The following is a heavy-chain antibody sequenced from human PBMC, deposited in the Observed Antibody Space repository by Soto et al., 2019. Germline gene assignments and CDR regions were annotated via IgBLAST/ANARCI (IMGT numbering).Heavy chain of an antibody. Sequence: GGSLRLSCAASGFTFSRYGMTWVRQAPGKGLEWVSVISGSDANTYYADSVKGRFTISRDISKNTLYLQMNSLRAEDTAVYFCGKFRFDDDSGSSIDNWGQGIQVTVSS. J-gene: IGHJ4*02. CDR2: ISGSDANT. V-gene: IGHV3-23*01. D-gene: IGHD3-22*01. CDR1: GFTFSRYG. CDR3: GKFRFDDDSGSSIDN.